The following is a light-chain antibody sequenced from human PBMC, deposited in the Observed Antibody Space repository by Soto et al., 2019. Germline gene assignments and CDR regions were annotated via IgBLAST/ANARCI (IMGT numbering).Light chain of an antibody. J-gene: IGKJ3*01. CDR2: GAS. CDR3: QQYNNWPPVT. CDR1: QSVYNN. Sequence: EIVITQSPATLSVSPGERATLSCRASQSVYNNLAWYQQKPGQAPRLLIYGASTSATGIPARFSGSGSGTEFTLTISRLQSEDFAVYYCQQYNNWPPVTFGPGAKVDLK. V-gene: IGKV3-15*01.